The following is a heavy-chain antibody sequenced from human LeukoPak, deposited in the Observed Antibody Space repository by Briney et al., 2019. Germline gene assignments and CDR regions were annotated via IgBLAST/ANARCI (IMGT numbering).Heavy chain of an antibody. CDR2: IRGDGRAT. CDR3: AKGPLIPRIAVAGPMDY. CDR1: GFIFPDYW. J-gene: IGHJ4*02. Sequence: GGSMRLSCAASGFIFPDYWMHWVRQAPGSELVWVARIRGDGRATTYADSVKGRFTISRDNSKNTLYLQMNSLRAEDTAVYYCAKGPLIPRIAVAGPMDYWGQGTLVTVSS. D-gene: IGHD6-19*01. V-gene: IGHV3-74*01.